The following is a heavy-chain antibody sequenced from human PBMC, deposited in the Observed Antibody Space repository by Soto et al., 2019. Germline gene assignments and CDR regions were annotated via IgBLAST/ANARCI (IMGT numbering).Heavy chain of an antibody. D-gene: IGHD1-20*01. Sequence: QVQLVQSGSEVKKPGASVKVSCKASGYTFTSYYIHWVRQAPGQGLEWMGWINPDSGVTYYAHRLQDRVTMTRDTSISTAYMELSRLTSDDTAIYYCARDRGIRDVWGQGTTVIVSS. CDR1: GYTFTSYY. V-gene: IGHV1-2*02. CDR2: INPDSGVT. CDR3: ARDRGIRDV. J-gene: IGHJ6*02.